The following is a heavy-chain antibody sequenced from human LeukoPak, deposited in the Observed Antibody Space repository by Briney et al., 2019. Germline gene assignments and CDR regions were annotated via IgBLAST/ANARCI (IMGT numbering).Heavy chain of an antibody. Sequence: SETPSLTCAVYGRSFSGYYWSWIRQPPGKGLEWIGEINNSGTTKYNPSLKSLVTMSVDTSKNQFSLKLSSVTAADTAVYYCARGDDHHGSGSTHYYYYYMDVWGKGTTVIVSS. CDR1: GRSFSGYY. CDR3: ARGDDHHGSGSTHYYYYYMDV. D-gene: IGHD3-10*01. CDR2: INNSGTT. V-gene: IGHV4-34*01. J-gene: IGHJ6*03.